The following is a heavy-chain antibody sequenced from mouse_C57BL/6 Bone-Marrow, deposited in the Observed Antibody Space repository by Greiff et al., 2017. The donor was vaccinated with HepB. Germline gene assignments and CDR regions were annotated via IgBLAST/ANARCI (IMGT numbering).Heavy chain of an antibody. CDR2: ILPGSGST. CDR1: GYAFTNYL. CDR3: ARSSGSSSAWFAY. Sequence: QVQLQQSGAELVRPGTSVKVSCKASGYAFTNYLIEWVKQRPGHGLEWIGEILPGSGSTNYNEKFKGKATFTADTSSNTAYMQLSSLTTEDSAIYYCARSSGSSSAWFAYWGQGTLVTVSA. D-gene: IGHD1-1*01. V-gene: IGHV1-9*01. J-gene: IGHJ3*01.